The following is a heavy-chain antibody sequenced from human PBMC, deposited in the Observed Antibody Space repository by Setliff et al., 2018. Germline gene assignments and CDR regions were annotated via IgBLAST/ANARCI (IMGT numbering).Heavy chain of an antibody. V-gene: IGHV1-69*10. CDR2: IIPIFGIA. Sequence: SVKVSCKASGGTFSSYAISWVRQAPGQGLEWMGGIIPIFGIANYAQKFQGRVTITADKSTSTAYMELSSLRSEDTAVYYCARDRVAAAGEIRYYFDYWGQGTLVTVSS. CDR1: GGTFSSYA. CDR3: ARDRVAAAGEIRYYFDY. J-gene: IGHJ4*02. D-gene: IGHD6-13*01.